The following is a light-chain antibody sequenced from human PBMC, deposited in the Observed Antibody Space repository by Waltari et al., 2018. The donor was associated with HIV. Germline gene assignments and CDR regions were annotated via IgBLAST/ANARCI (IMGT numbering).Light chain of an antibody. CDR2: EVN. CDR1: STDVPTYNY. CDR3: TSYEGKNNLV. V-gene: IGLV2-8*01. Sequence: QSALTQPPSASGSPGQSVTISCPGTSTDVPTYNYVSWYQQHPGEAPKIRIYEVNKRPSGVPDRFSGSKSCNTASLTVSGLQADDEADYYCTSYEGKNNLVFGGGTKLTVL. J-gene: IGLJ2*01.